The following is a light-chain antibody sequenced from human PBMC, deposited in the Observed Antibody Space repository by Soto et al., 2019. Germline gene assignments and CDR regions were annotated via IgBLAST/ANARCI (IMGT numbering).Light chain of an antibody. V-gene: IGKV3-20*01. CDR2: AAS. Sequence: EIVLTQSPATLSLSPGERATLSCRASQSVSSYLAWYQQKPGQAPRLLIYAASSRATGIPDRFSGSGSGTDFTLTIRGLEPDDFAVYYCQKYGSFWTFGQGTKVEIK. CDR1: QSVSSY. CDR3: QKYGSFWT. J-gene: IGKJ1*01.